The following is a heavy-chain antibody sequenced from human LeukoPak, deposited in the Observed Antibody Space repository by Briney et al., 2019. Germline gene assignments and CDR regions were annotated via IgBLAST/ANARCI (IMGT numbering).Heavy chain of an antibody. D-gene: IGHD6-13*01. CDR3: ARRKSSIAAAGTGIYYFDY. CDR1: GYTFTGYY. J-gene: IGHJ4*02. V-gene: IGHV1-2*04. Sequence: GASVKVSCKASGYTFTGYYMHWVRQAPGQGLEWMGWINPNSGGTNYSQKFQGWVTMTRDTSISTDYLELSRLRSDDPAVYYCARRKSSIAAAGTGIYYFDYWGQGTLVTVSS. CDR2: INPNSGGT.